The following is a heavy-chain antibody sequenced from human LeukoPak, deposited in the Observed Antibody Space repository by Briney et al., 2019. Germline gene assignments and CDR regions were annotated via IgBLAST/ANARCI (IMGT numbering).Heavy chain of an antibody. D-gene: IGHD3-22*01. V-gene: IGHV3-74*01. CDR1: GFTLSSYW. J-gene: IGHJ4*02. Sequence: GGSLRLSCAASGFTLSSYWMHWVRQTPGKGLVWVSHINSDGSSIGYADSVEGRFTIARDNAKNTLYLQMNSLRAEDTAVYYCVRGKYYYDSSGSRLFDYWGQGTLVTVSS. CDR2: INSDGSSI. CDR3: VRGKYYYDSSGSRLFDY.